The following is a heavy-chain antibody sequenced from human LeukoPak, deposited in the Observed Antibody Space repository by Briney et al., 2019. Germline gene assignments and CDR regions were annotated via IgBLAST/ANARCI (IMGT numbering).Heavy chain of an antibody. CDR3: ARGPGGRWLQLAFDY. CDR2: IYYSGST. CDR1: GGSISSSSYY. J-gene: IGHJ4*02. D-gene: IGHD5-24*01. Sequence: SETLSLTCTVSGGSISSSSYYWGWIRQPPGKGLEWIGSIYYSGSTYYNPSLKSRVTISVDTSKNQFSLKLSSVTAADTAVYYCARGPGGRWLQLAFDYWGQGTLVTVSS. V-gene: IGHV4-39*01.